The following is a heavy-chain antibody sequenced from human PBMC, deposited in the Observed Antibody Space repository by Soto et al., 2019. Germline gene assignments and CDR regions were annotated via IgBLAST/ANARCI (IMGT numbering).Heavy chain of an antibody. D-gene: IGHD6-19*01. V-gene: IGHV3-21*01. CDR1: GFTFSSYS. Sequence: EVQLVESGGGLVKPGGSLRLSCAASGFTFSSYSMNWVRQAPGKGLEWVSSISSSSSYIYYADSVKGRFTISRDNAKNSLYLQMNSLRPEDTAVYYCARDKRSSGWYEDYWGQGTLVTVSS. CDR2: ISSSSSYI. J-gene: IGHJ4*02. CDR3: ARDKRSSGWYEDY.